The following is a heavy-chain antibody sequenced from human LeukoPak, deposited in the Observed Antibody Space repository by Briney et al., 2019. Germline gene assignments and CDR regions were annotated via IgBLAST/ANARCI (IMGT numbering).Heavy chain of an antibody. V-gene: IGHV1-2*02. CDR3: ARSVVGATWVDY. CDR2: INPNSGGT. D-gene: IGHD1-26*01. Sequence: ASVKVSCKTSGYTFTGYYMRWVRQAPGQGLEWMGWINPNSGGTNYAQKLQGRVTMTRDTSISTAYMELSRLRSDDTAVYYCARSVVGATWVDYWGQGTLVTVSS. CDR1: GYTFTGYY. J-gene: IGHJ4*02.